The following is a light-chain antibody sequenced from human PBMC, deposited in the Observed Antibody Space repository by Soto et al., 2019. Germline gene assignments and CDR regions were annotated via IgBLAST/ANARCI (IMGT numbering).Light chain of an antibody. Sequence: QSVLTQPASVSGSPGQSITISCTGTSSDLGAYNYVSWYQQHPGKAPKLMIYDVNIRPSGVSNRFSGSKSGNTASLTISGLQAEDEADYYCTSWTTSTTMKFGGGTKLTVL. CDR2: DVN. V-gene: IGLV2-14*01. CDR3: TSWTTSTTMK. J-gene: IGLJ2*01. CDR1: SSDLGAYNY.